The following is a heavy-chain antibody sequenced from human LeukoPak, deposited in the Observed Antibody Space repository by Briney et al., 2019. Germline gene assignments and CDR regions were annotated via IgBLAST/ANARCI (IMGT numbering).Heavy chain of an antibody. V-gene: IGHV4-30-2*01. CDR3: ARVLLLNWFDP. CDR2: IYHSGST. D-gene: IGHD3-10*01. Sequence: SQTLSLTCTVSGGSISSGGYYWSWIRQPPGKGLEWIWYIYHSGSTYYNPSLESRVTISVDTSKNHLSLKLSSVTAADTAVYYCARVLLLNWFDPWGQGTLVTVSS. CDR1: GGSISSGGYY. J-gene: IGHJ5*02.